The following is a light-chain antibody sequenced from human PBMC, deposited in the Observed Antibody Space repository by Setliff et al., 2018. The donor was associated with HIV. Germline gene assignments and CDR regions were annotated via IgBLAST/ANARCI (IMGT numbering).Light chain of an antibody. CDR3: SSYTSSSTLYV. Sequence: QSALTQPASVSGSPGQSITISCTGTSNDVGGYNYVSWYQQHPGKAPKLLLFAVSHRPSGISIRFSGSKSGNTASLTISGLQAEDEADYYCSSYTSSSTLYVFGTGTKVTVL. J-gene: IGLJ1*01. CDR2: AVS. V-gene: IGLV2-14*03. CDR1: SNDVGGYNY.